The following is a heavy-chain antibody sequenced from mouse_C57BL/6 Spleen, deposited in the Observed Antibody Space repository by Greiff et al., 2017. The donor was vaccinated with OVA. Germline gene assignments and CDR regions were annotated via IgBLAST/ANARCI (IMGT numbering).Heavy chain of an antibody. D-gene: IGHD4-1*01. CDR1: GFTFSDYG. CDR2: ISSGSSTI. V-gene: IGHV5-17*01. J-gene: IGHJ2*01. Sequence: EVHLVESGGGLVKPGGSLKLSCAASGFTFSDYGMHWVRQAPEKGLEWVAYISSGSSTIYYADTVKGRFTISRDNAKNTLFLQMTSLRSEDTAMYYCARWEYFDYWGQGTTLTVSS. CDR3: ARWEYFDY.